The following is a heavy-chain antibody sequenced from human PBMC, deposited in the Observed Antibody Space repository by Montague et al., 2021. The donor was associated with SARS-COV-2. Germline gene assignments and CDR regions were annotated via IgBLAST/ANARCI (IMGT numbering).Heavy chain of an antibody. Sequence: SLRLSCAASGFTFSSYNVNWVRQAPGKGLEWVSSISSSSSTIYYADSVKGRFTISRDNAKNSLNLQMNSLRDEDTAVYYCARDQFGGDDYYYYGMDVWGQGTTVTVSS. CDR2: ISSSSSTI. CDR3: ARDQFGGDDYYYYGMDV. D-gene: IGHD3-10*01. V-gene: IGHV3-48*02. J-gene: IGHJ6*02. CDR1: GFTFSSYN.